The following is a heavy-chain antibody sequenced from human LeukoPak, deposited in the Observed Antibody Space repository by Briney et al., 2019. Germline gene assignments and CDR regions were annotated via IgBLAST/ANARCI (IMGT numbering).Heavy chain of an antibody. CDR3: ARDTSGYYDY. D-gene: IGHD3-22*01. CDR1: RFTFSSHA. CDR2: IYSGGST. V-gene: IGHV3-66*01. J-gene: IGHJ4*02. Sequence: GGSLRLSCAASRFTFSSHAMSWVRQAPGKGLEWVSVIYSGGSTYYADSVKGRFTVSRDNSKNTLNLQMNSLRAEDTAVYYCARDTSGYYDYWGQGALVTVSS.